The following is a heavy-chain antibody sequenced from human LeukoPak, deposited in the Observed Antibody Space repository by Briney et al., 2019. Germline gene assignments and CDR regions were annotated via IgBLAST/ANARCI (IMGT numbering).Heavy chain of an antibody. CDR3: ARVGWVYDSSGYPDY. CDR2: ISAYNGNT. J-gene: IGHJ4*02. Sequence: GASVKVSCKASGYTFTSYGISWVRQAPGQGLEWMGWISAYNGNTNYALKLQGRVTMTTDTSTSTAYMELRSLRSDDTAVYYCARVGWVYDSSGYPDYWGQGTLITVSS. CDR1: GYTFTSYG. V-gene: IGHV1-18*01. D-gene: IGHD3-22*01.